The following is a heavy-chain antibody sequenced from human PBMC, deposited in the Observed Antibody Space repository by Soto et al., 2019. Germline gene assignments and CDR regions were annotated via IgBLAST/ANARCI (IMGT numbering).Heavy chain of an antibody. J-gene: IGHJ5*02. CDR2: IYYSGST. Sequence: PSETLSLTCTVSGGSISSGGSYWSWIRQHPGKGLEWIGYIYYSGSTYYNPSLKSRVTISVDTSKNQFSLKLSSVTAADTAVYYCARGFSQVYSGRGGAWFDPWGQGTLVTVSS. D-gene: IGHD6-13*01. CDR1: GGSISSGGSY. V-gene: IGHV4-31*03. CDR3: ARGFSQVYSGRGGAWFDP.